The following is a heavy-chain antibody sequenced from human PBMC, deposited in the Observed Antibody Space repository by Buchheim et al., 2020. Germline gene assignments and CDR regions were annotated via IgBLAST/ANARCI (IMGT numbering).Heavy chain of an antibody. D-gene: IGHD4-23*01. CDR2: FYYSGSI. J-gene: IGHJ5*02. Sequence: QVQLQESGPGLVKPSETLSLTCTVSGDSISSYYWSWIRQPPGKGLEWIGYFYYSGSINYNPSLKSRVTISVDTSKNQFSLKLSSVTAADAAVYYCARAVVVTNWFDPWGQGTL. V-gene: IGHV4-59*08. CDR3: ARAVVVTNWFDP. CDR1: GDSISSYY.